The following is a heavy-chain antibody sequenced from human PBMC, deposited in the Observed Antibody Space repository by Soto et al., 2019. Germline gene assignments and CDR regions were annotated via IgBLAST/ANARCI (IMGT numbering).Heavy chain of an antibody. J-gene: IGHJ6*02. Sequence: QITLKESGPTLVNPTQTLTLTCTFSGFSLRTSGVGVGWIRQPPGKALEWLALLYWNDNKLYSPSLQSRRTIPKDTSKIQVLLTLTHMDPVDTATYYCAHTPGYGDYDFSYFGMDVWGQGTPVTVSS. CDR2: LYWNDNK. CDR3: AHTPGYGDYDFSYFGMDV. V-gene: IGHV2-5*01. CDR1: GFSLRTSGVG. D-gene: IGHD4-17*01.